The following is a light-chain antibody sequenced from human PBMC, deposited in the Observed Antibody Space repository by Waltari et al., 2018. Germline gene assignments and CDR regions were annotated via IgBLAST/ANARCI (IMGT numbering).Light chain of an antibody. J-gene: IGLJ3*02. V-gene: IGLV3-1*01. CDR3: QAWDSNTV. Sequence: SFELTQPPPLSVSPGQTAPIPRSGAILGHKNSCWYQQKPGQSPVLVIYEDNKRPSGIPERFSGSNSGNTATLTISGTQSLDEADYYCQAWDSNTVFGGGTKLTVL. CDR2: EDN. CDR1: ILGHKN.